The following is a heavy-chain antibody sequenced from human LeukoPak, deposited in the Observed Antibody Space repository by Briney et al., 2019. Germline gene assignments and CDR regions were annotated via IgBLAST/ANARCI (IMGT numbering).Heavy chain of an antibody. V-gene: IGHV4-39*01. D-gene: IGHD6-19*01. CDR3: ARHRAGQTRYYFDY. Sequence: SETLSLTCTVSGGSISSSSYYWGWIRQPPAKGLERIGCIYYSGSSYYNPSLKSRVTISVDTSKNQFSLKLSSGTAADTAVYYCARHRAGQTRYYFDYWGQGTLVTVSS. CDR1: GGSISSSSYY. CDR2: IYYSGSS. J-gene: IGHJ4*02.